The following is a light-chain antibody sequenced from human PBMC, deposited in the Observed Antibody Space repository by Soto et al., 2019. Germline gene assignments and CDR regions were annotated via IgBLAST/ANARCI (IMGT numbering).Light chain of an antibody. V-gene: IGKV1-5*01. CDR3: QQFHSYPIT. J-gene: IGKJ5*01. CDR1: QTISSW. CDR2: FAS. Sequence: DIQMTQSPSTLSGSVGDRVTITCRASQTISSWLAWYQQKPGKAPKSLIYFASSLQSGVPSRFTGSGSGIDFTLTISSLQPEDFATYDCQQFHSYPITFGQGTRLEIK.